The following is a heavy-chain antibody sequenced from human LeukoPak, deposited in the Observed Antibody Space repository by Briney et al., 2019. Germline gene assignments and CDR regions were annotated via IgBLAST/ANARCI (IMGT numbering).Heavy chain of an antibody. CDR1: GGSISSGSYY. J-gene: IGHJ4*02. CDR3: ARGRYVTTRGGAAAGFLDY. V-gene: IGHV4-61*02. D-gene: IGHD6-13*01. CDR2: IYTSGST. Sequence: SQTLSLTCTVSGGSISSGSYYWSWIRQPAGKGLEWIGRIYTSGSTSYNPSLKSRVTISVDTSQNQFSLRLSSVTAADTAVYYCARGRYVTTRGGAAAGFLDYWGQGTLVTVST.